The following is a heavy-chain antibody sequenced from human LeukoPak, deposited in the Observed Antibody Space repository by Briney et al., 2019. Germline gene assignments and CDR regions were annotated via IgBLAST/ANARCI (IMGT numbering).Heavy chain of an antibody. D-gene: IGHD3-22*01. CDR3: AKAPMGGSSGYLTEYYFDY. V-gene: IGHV3-9*01. CDR2: ISWNSGSI. CDR1: GFTFDDYA. J-gene: IGHJ4*02. Sequence: PGGSLRLSCAASGFTFDDYAMHWVRQAPGKGLEWVSGISWNSGSIGYADSVKGRFTISRDNAKNSLYLQMNSLRAEDTALYYCAKAPMGGSSGYLTEYYFDYWGQGTLVTVSS.